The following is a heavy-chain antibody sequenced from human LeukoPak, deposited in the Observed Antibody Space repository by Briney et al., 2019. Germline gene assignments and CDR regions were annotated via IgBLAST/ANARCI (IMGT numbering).Heavy chain of an antibody. CDR3: ARRGLFAFDI. CDR2: INHSGST. Sequence: PSETLSLTCAVYGGSFSGYYWSWIRQPPGKGLEWIGKINHSGSTNYNPSLKSRVTISVDTSKNQFSLKLSSVTAADTAVYYCARRGLFAFDIWGQGTMVTVSS. CDR1: GGSFSGYY. J-gene: IGHJ3*02. V-gene: IGHV4-34*01. D-gene: IGHD2-15*01.